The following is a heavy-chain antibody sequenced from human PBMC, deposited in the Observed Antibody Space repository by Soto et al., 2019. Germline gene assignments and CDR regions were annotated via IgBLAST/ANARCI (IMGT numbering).Heavy chain of an antibody. CDR3: ARIPGYSYSREFDY. J-gene: IGHJ4*02. V-gene: IGHV2-70*01. Sequence: SGPTLVNPTQTLTLTCTFSGFSLSTSGMCVSWIRQPPGKALEWLALIDWDDDKYYSTSLKTRLTISKDTSKNQVVLTMTNMDPVDTATYYCARIPGYSYSREFDYWGQGTLVTVSS. D-gene: IGHD5-18*01. CDR2: IDWDDDK. CDR1: GFSLSTSGMC.